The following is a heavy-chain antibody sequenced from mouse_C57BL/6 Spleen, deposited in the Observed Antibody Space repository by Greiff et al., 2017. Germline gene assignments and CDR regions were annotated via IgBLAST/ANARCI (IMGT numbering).Heavy chain of an antibody. CDR3: ARGYYFDY. J-gene: IGHJ2*01. V-gene: IGHV1-4*01. CDR2: INPSSGYP. Sequence: QVQLKESGAELARPGASVKMSCKASGYTFTSYTMHWVKQRPGQGLEWIGYINPSSGYPKYNQTFKDKATLTADKSSSTAYMQLSSLTSEDSAGYYCARGYYFDYWGQGTTLTVSS. CDR1: GYTFTSYT.